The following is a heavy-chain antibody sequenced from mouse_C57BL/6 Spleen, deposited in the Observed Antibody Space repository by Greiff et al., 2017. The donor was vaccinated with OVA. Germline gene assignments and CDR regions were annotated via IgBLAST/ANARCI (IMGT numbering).Heavy chain of an antibody. D-gene: IGHD1-1*01. J-gene: IGHJ4*01. Sequence: VQLQQPGAELVKPGASVKMSCKASGYTFTSYWITWVKQRPGQGLEWIGDIYPGSGSTNYNEKFKSKATLTVDTSSSTAYMQLSSLTSDDSAVYDFERLYCGSSEALDYWGQGTSVTVSS. CDR3: ERLYCGSSEALDY. CDR2: IYPGSGST. CDR1: GYTFTSYW. V-gene: IGHV1-55*01.